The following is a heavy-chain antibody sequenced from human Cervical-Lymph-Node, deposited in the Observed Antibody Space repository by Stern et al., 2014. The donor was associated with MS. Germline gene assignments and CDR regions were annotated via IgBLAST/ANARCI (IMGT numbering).Heavy chain of an antibody. CDR3: ARDATKPTPGYFDL. V-gene: IGHV4-31*03. CDR2: IYYSGYT. Sequence: VQLEESGPGLVKPSQTLSLTCTLSGGSINSYYWSWIRQHPGKGLEWIGYIYYSGYTYYNPSLENRVVISVDASKNQFSLKLTSVTAADTAVYYCARDATKPTPGYFDLWGRGTLVTVSS. CDR1: GGSINSYY. J-gene: IGHJ2*01. D-gene: IGHD2-8*01.